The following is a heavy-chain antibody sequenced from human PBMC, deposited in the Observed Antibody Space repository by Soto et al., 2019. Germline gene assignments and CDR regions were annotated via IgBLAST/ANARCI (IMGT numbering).Heavy chain of an antibody. D-gene: IGHD3-9*01. V-gene: IGHV3-30*18. CDR3: AKDDISYYYYGMDV. CDR1: GFTFSSYG. J-gene: IGHJ6*01. CDR2: ISYDGSNK. Sequence: QVQLVESGGGVVQPGRSLRLSCAASGFTFSSYGMHWVRQAPGKGLEWVAVISYDGSNKYYADSVKGRFTISRDNSKNTLYLQMNSPRAEDTAVYYCAKDDISYYYYGMDVW.